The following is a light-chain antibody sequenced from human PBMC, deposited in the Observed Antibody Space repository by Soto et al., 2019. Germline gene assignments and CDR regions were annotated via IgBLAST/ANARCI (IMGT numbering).Light chain of an antibody. CDR3: SSYGSSTPVV. CDR1: SSDVGGYNY. V-gene: IGLV2-14*01. Sequence: QLVLTQPASVSGSPGQSITISCTGTSSDVGGYNYVSWYQQHPGTAPKLMIYDVSYRPSGVSNRFSGSKSGNTASLTISGLQAEDEADYYCSSYGSSTPVVFGGGTKVTVL. J-gene: IGLJ2*01. CDR2: DVS.